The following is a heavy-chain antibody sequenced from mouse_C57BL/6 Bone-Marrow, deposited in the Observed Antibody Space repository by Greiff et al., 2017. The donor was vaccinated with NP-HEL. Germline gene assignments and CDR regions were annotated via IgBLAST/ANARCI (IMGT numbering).Heavy chain of an antibody. D-gene: IGHD2-1*01. CDR2: IDPANGNT. CDR3: ARGSMVTLYRYAMDY. J-gene: IGHJ4*01. CDR1: GFNIKNTY. V-gene: IGHV14-3*01. Sequence: DVQLVESVAELVRPGASVKLSCTASGFNIKNTYMHWVKQRPEQGLEWIGRIDPANGNTKYAPKFQGKATITADTSSNTAYLQLSSLTSEDTAIYYCARGSMVTLYRYAMDYWGQGTSVTVSS.